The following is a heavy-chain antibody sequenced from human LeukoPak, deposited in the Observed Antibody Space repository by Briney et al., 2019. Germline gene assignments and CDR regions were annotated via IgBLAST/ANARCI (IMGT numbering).Heavy chain of an antibody. CDR1: GGSLTNYY. J-gene: IGHJ4*02. CDR2: INHSGTT. CDR3: AREGGFYRPLDY. V-gene: IGHV4-34*01. Sequence: SETLSLTCAVYGGSLTNYYWSWVRQPPGKGLEWIGEINHSGTTNYKPSLKSRVTISRDASKNQFSLKLTSVTAADTAIYYCAREGGFYRPLDYSGQGTLVTVSS. D-gene: IGHD3-3*01.